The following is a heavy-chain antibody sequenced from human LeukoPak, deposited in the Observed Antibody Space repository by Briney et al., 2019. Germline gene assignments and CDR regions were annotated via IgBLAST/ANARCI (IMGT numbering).Heavy chain of an antibody. Sequence: GASVKVSCMASGYTFTSYGISWVRQAPGQGLEWMGWISAYNGNTNYAQKLQGRVTMTTDTSTSTAYMELRSLRSDDTAVYYCARDLGQWLEMNWFDPWGQGTLVTVSS. CDR1: GYTFTSYG. CDR2: ISAYNGNT. V-gene: IGHV1-18*01. J-gene: IGHJ5*02. CDR3: ARDLGQWLEMNWFDP. D-gene: IGHD6-19*01.